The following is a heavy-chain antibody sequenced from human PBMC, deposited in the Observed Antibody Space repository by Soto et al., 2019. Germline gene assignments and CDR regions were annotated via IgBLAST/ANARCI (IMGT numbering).Heavy chain of an antibody. CDR1: GFSLSTSGVG. CDR3: ARIITMIVDLHYFDY. D-gene: IGHD3-22*01. CDR2: IYWDDDK. V-gene: IGHV2-5*02. Sequence: GSGPTLVNPTQTLTLTCTFSGFSLSTSGVGVGWIRQPPGKALEWLALIYWDDDKRYSPSLKSRLTITKDTSKNQVVLTMTNMDPVDTATYYCARIITMIVDLHYFDYWGQGTLVTVSS. J-gene: IGHJ4*02.